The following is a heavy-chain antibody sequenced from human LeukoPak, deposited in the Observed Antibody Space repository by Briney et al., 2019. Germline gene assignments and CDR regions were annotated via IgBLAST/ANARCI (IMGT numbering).Heavy chain of an antibody. CDR2: ISGRTDTT. D-gene: IGHD3-16*01. J-gene: IGHJ6*02. CDR3: ARGGGLDV. V-gene: IGHV3-23*01. CDR1: GFTFSTFA. Sequence: GGSLRLSCAASGFTFSTFAMSWVRQAPGKGLEWVSAISGRTDTTYYADSVKGRFTISGDNSKNTLYLQVNSLRTEDTAVYFCARGGGLDVRGQGATVTVSS.